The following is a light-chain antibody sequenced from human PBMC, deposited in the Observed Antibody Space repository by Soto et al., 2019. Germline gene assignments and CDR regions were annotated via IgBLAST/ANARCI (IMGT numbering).Light chain of an antibody. Sequence: QSVLTQPASVSGSPGQSITISCTGTSSDIGGYNYVSWYQHHPGKAPKLIIYDVSNRPSGVSNCFSGSKSGNTASLTISGLQADDEADYYCSSYTSSSTLFYVFGTGTKVTVL. CDR1: SSDIGGYNY. CDR3: SSYTSSSTLFYV. V-gene: IGLV2-14*03. CDR2: DVS. J-gene: IGLJ1*01.